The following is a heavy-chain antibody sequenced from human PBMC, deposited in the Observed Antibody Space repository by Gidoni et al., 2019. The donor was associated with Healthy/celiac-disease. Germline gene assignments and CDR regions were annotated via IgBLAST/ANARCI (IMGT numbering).Heavy chain of an antibody. Sequence: EVQLVEAGGGLVRPGGSSSLSCVAPGFTFSSYEMNWVRQDPGKGLEWVSYISSIGRTIYYADSVKGRFTISRDNAKNSLYLQMNSLRAEDTAVYYCARDSSLGWFDPWGQGTLVTVSS. CDR3: ARDSSLGWFDP. CDR2: ISSIGRTI. V-gene: IGHV3-48*03. J-gene: IGHJ5*02. D-gene: IGHD6-6*01. CDR1: GFTFSSYE.